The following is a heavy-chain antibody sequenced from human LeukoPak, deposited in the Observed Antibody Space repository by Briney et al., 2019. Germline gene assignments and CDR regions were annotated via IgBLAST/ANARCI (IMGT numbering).Heavy chain of an antibody. J-gene: IGHJ4*02. CDR3: ARGVYYDSSGYCNPLNFDY. CDR1: GFTFTSYW. Sequence: PGGSLRLSCAASGFTFTSYWMHWVRQAPGKGLVWVSRINSDGSTRGHADSVKGRFTISRDNAKNTLYLQMNSLRAEDTAVYYCARGVYYDSSGYCNPLNFDYWGQGTLVTVSS. CDR2: INSDGSTR. D-gene: IGHD3-22*01. V-gene: IGHV3-74*01.